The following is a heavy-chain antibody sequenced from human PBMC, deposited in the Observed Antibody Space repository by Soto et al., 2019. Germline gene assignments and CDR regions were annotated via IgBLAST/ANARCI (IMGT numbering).Heavy chain of an antibody. D-gene: IGHD3-22*01. Sequence: QVQLQESGPGLVKPSETLSLTCTVSGGSISSYYWSWIRQPPGKGLEWIGYIYYSGSTNYNPSLKSRVTISVDTSKNQFSLKLSSVTAADTAVYYCARSGLDYYDSSGYYYSPYLIKYWGQGTLVTVSS. CDR3: ARSGLDYYDSSGYYYSPYLIKY. CDR1: GGSISSYY. J-gene: IGHJ4*02. V-gene: IGHV4-59*01. CDR2: IYYSGST.